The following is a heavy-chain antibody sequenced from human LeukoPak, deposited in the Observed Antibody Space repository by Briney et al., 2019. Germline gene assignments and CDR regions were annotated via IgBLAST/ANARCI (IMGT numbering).Heavy chain of an antibody. D-gene: IGHD3-3*01. CDR3: ARAHGDYDFWSGKLPDAFDI. J-gene: IGHJ3*02. CDR2: IKQDGSEK. V-gene: IGHV3-7*01. Sequence: GGSLRLSCAASGFTFSSYWMSWVRRAPGKGLEWVANIKQDGSEKYYVDSVKGRFTISRDNAKNSLYLQMNSLRAEDTAVYYCARAHGDYDFWSGKLPDAFDIWGQGTMVTVSS. CDR1: GFTFSSYW.